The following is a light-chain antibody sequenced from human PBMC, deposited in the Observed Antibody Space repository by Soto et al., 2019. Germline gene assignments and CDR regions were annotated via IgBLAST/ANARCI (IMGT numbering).Light chain of an antibody. J-gene: IGKJ2*01. Sequence: EIILTQSPDTLSVSPGERATLSCRASQSIRTKLAWYQHKPGQAPRLLIYDVSNRATGVPARFSGSRSGTEFTLTISSLQSEDYAIYYCQQYDNWPPEYTFGQGTKVEIK. CDR2: DVS. CDR3: QQYDNWPPEYT. CDR1: QSIRTK. V-gene: IGKV3-15*01.